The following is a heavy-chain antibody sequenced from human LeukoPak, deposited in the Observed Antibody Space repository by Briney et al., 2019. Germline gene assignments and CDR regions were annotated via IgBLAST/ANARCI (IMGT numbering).Heavy chain of an antibody. CDR2: ISSSGSTI. V-gene: IGHV3-48*03. CDR1: GFTFSSYE. Sequence: PGGSLRLSCAASGFTFSSYEMNWVRQAPGKGLEWVSYISSSGSTIYYADSVKGRFTISRDNSMNTLYLQMNSLRAEDTAVYYCAKDQGRWELLGGNYWGQGTLVTVSS. J-gene: IGHJ4*02. D-gene: IGHD1-26*01. CDR3: AKDQGRWELLGGNY.